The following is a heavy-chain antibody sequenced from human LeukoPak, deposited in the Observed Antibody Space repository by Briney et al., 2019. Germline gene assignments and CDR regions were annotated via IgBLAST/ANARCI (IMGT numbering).Heavy chain of an antibody. CDR2: INPNSGGT. J-gene: IGHJ4*02. CDR1: GYTFTDYY. D-gene: IGHD5-18*01. CDR3: ARDTAMAHHLGY. Sequence: ASVKVSCKASGYTFTDYYIHWVRQAPGQGLERMGRINPNSGGTHYPQKFQGRVTMTRDTSISTAYMELTRLTSEDTAVYYCARDTAMAHHLGYWGQGTLVTVSS. V-gene: IGHV1-2*06.